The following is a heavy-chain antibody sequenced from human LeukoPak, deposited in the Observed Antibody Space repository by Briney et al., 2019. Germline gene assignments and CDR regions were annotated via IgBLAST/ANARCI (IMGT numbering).Heavy chain of an antibody. CDR1: GGSISSYY. V-gene: IGHV4-59*12. CDR2: IYYSGST. CDR3: ARDSALLWFGELDS. Sequence: PSETLSLTCTVSGGSISSYYWSWIRQPPGKGQEWIGNIYYSGSTNYNASFKSRITISVDTSRNQFSLKLTSVTAADTAVYFCARDSALLWFGELDSWGQGTVVTVSS. D-gene: IGHD3-10*01. J-gene: IGHJ5*02.